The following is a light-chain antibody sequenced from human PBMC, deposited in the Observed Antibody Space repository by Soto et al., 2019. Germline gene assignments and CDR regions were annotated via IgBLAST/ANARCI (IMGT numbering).Light chain of an antibody. J-gene: IGLJ3*02. Sequence: QSALTQPASVSGSPGQSITISCTGTSSDVGGYNYVSWYQQHPGKAPNLMIFEVSNRPSGVSHRFSGSKSGNTASLTISGLQAEDEADYYCSSYTSSSTRVFGGGTKLTVL. CDR2: EVS. CDR3: SSYTSSSTRV. V-gene: IGLV2-14*01. CDR1: SSDVGGYNY.